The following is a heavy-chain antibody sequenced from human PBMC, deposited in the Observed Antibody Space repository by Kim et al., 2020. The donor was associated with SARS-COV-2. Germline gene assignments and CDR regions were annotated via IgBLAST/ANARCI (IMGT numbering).Heavy chain of an antibody. D-gene: IGHD3-16*01. J-gene: IGHJ6*02. Sequence: SVKVSCKASGGTFSSYAISWVRQAPGQGLEWMGGIIPIFGTANYAQKFQGRVTITADESTSTAYMELSSLRSEDTAVYYCARPREEEGFGYYYYYGMDVWGQGTTVTVSS. CDR3: ARPREEEGFGYYYYYGMDV. CDR2: IIPIFGTA. CDR1: GGTFSSYA. V-gene: IGHV1-69*13.